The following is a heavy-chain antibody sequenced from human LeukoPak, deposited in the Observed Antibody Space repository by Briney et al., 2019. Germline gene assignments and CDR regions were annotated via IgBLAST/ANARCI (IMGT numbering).Heavy chain of an antibody. D-gene: IGHD1-26*01. CDR2: MFHSGST. V-gene: IGHV4-38-2*02. CDR3: ASGYSGSSEFDY. J-gene: IGHJ4*02. Sequence: SETLSLTCTVSGYSITRGYFWGWIRQSPGKGLEWIASMFHSGSTYYNPSLKSRVTMSVDTSKNQFSLRLSSVTAADTAVYYCASGYSGSSEFDYWGQGTLVTVSS. CDR1: GYSITRGYF.